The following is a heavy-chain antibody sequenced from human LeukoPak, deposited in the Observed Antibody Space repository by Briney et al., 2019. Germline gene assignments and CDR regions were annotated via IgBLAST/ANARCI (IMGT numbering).Heavy chain of an antibody. CDR1: GFTFSGFA. D-gene: IGHD2/OR15-2a*01. V-gene: IGHV3-23*01. CDR2: ISGSGDNT. J-gene: IGHJ6*01. CDR3: AKMKGHPLQKYYMDV. Sequence: TGGSLGLSCAASGFTFSGFAMSWVRRTPGKGLEWVSGISGSGDNTLYAASVKGRFTISRDNSKNTLYLEMNSLRAEDTAIYYCAKMKGHPLQKYYMDVWGQGTTVTVSS.